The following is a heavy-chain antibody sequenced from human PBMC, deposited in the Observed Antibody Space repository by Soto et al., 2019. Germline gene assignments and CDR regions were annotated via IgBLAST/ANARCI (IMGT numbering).Heavy chain of an antibody. J-gene: IGHJ4*02. Sequence: QVQLVQSGAEMKQPGASVKLSCQASGYIFIHCFMHWVRQAPGQGLEWMGGINPSSGTTTYAQKFQGRVTVTRDTSTSTVYMELSSLGSGDTAMYYCVRFLGETTSLLDYWGQGSLVTVSA. CDR3: VRFLGETTSLLDY. D-gene: IGHD1-26*01. CDR2: INPSSGTT. V-gene: IGHV1-46*01. CDR1: GYIFIHCF.